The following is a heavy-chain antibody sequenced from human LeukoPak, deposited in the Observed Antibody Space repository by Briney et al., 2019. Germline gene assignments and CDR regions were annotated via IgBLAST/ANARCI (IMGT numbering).Heavy chain of an antibody. Sequence: GESLKISCKGSGYSFTSYWIGWVRQMPGKGLEWMGIIYPGDSDTRYSPSFQGRVTISADKSISTAYLQWSSLKASDTAMYYCARRHYYDSSSLDYWGQGTLVTVSS. D-gene: IGHD3-22*01. V-gene: IGHV5-51*01. CDR2: IYPGDSDT. CDR3: ARRHYYDSSSLDY. CDR1: GYSFTSYW. J-gene: IGHJ4*02.